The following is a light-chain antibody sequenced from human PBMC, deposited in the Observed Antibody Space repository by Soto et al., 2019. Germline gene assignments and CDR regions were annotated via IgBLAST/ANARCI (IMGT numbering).Light chain of an antibody. CDR2: GAS. V-gene: IGKV3-15*01. CDR3: HQYHSGPPT. J-gene: IGKJ4*02. CDR1: QSFGTN. Sequence: EIVMTKSPAALSASPQERVTLSCMASQSFGTNLAWYQQRSGQAPRLLIYGASTMASGIPARFSGSGSGTEFTLTISSLQSEDSATYYCHQYHSGPPTFGGGTKVDI.